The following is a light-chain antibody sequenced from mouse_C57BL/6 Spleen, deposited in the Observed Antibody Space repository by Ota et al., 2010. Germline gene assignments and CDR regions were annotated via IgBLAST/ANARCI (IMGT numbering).Light chain of an antibody. Sequence: DIQMTQSPASLSVSVGETVTITCRASENIYSNLAWYQQKQGKSPQFLVYAATNLVDGVPSRFSAVDQAHSILKINSLQSEDFGSYYCQLFWGTPPTFGGG. J-gene: IGKJ2*01. CDR1: ENIYSN. CDR3: QLFWGTPPT. V-gene: IGKV12-46*01. CDR2: AAT.